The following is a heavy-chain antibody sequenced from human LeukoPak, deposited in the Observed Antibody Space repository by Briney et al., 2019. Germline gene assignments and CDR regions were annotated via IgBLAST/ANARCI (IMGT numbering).Heavy chain of an antibody. D-gene: IGHD3-10*01. CDR2: IYYSGST. V-gene: IGHV4-34*01. J-gene: IGHJ5*02. CDR1: GGSFSGYY. CDR3: ARNRYYYGSGSYGVPNWFDP. Sequence: SETLSLTCAVYGGSFSGYYWSWIRQPPGKGLEWIGSIYYSGSTYYKSSLKSRVTISVDTSKNQFSLKLSSVTAADTAVHYCARNRYYYGSGSYGVPNWFDPWGQGTLVTVSS.